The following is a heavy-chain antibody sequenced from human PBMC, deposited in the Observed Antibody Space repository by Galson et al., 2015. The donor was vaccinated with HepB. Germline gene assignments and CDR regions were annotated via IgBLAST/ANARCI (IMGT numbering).Heavy chain of an antibody. Sequence: SLRLSCAASGFTFSSYGMHWVRQAPGKGLEWVAVISYDGSNKYYADSVKGRFTISRDNSKNTLYLQMNSLRAEDTAVYYCAAGIVVPAAIDYWGQGTLVTVSS. V-gene: IGHV3-30*03. J-gene: IGHJ4*02. CDR3: AAGIVVPAAIDY. CDR2: ISYDGSNK. CDR1: GFTFSSYG. D-gene: IGHD2-2*02.